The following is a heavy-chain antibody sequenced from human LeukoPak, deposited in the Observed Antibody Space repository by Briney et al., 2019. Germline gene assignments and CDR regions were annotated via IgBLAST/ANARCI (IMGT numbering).Heavy chain of an antibody. CDR1: GGSFSGYY. CDR2: ISSSGSTI. D-gene: IGHD3-22*01. J-gene: IGHJ4*02. Sequence: LSLTCAVYGGSFSGYYMSWIRQAPGKGLEWVSYISSSGSTIYYADSVKGRFTISRDNAKNSLYLQMNSLRAEDTAVYYCARAKTYYYDSSGYYGYWGQGTLVTVSS. V-gene: IGHV3-11*01. CDR3: ARAKTYYYDSSGYYGY.